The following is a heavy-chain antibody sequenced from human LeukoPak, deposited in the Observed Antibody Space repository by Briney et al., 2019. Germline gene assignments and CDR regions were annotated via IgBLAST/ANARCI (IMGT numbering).Heavy chain of an antibody. CDR1: GYTFTSYG. D-gene: IGHD3-9*01. CDR2: ISAYNGNT. Sequence: ASVKVSCKASGYTFTSYGISWVRQAPGQGLEWMGWISAYNGNTNYAQKLQGRVTMTTDTSTSTAYMELRSLRSDDTAVYYCARDGLRYFDWLKDYYYYYMTSGAKGPRSPSP. J-gene: IGHJ6*03. CDR3: ARDGLRYFDWLKDYYYYYMTS. V-gene: IGHV1-18*01.